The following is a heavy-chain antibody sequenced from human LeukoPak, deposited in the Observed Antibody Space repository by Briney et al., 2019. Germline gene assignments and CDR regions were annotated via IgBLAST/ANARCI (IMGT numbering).Heavy chain of an antibody. CDR2: ISYDGSNK. D-gene: IGHD1-26*01. CDR3: ARAPPLVGANYYFDY. CDR1: GFTFSSYA. V-gene: IGHV3-30*04. J-gene: IGHJ4*02. Sequence: TGGSLRLSCAASGFTFSSYAMHWVRQAPGKGLEWVAVISYDGSNKHYADSVKGRFTISRDNSKNTLYLQMNSLRAEDTAVYYCARAPPLVGANYYFDYWGQGTLVTVSS.